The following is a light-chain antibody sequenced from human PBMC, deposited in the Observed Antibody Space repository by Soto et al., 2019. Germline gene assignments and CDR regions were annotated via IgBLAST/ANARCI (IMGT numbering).Light chain of an antibody. V-gene: IGLV1-40*01. CDR3: QSYDTRLSAWV. J-gene: IGLJ3*02. CDR2: GNS. Sequence: QSVLTQPPSVSGAPGQRVTLSCTGSSSNIGSGYDVHWYQQLPGTAPKLVVYGNSNRPSGVPDRFSGSKSGTSASLAITGLQPEDEADYYCQSYDTRLSAWVFGGGTKLTVL. CDR1: SSNIGSGYD.